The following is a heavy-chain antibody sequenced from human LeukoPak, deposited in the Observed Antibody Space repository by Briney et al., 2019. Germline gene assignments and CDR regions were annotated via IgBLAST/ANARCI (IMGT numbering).Heavy chain of an antibody. CDR3: AKGSSGWYGNFDY. CDR2: ISWNSGSI. V-gene: IGHV3-9*03. D-gene: IGHD6-19*01. CDR1: GFTFDDYA. J-gene: IGHJ4*02. Sequence: GGSLRLSCAASGFTFDDYAMHWVRHAPGKGLGWVSGISWNSGSIGYADSVKGRFTISRDNAKNSLYLQMNSLRAEDMALYYCAKGSSGWYGNFDYRGQGTLVTVSS.